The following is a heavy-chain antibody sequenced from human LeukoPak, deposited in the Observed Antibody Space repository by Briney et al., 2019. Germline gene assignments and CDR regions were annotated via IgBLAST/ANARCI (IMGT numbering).Heavy chain of an antibody. J-gene: IGHJ3*02. CDR1: GFTFSSYG. CDR2: INPDGSRT. D-gene: IGHD1-26*01. Sequence: GRSLRLSCAASGFTFSSYGMHWVRQAPGKGLVWVSRINPDGSRTDYADSVAGRFTISRDNAKNTLYLQMNSLRVEDTAVYYCSWDHTGKEDIWGQGTMVTVSS. V-gene: IGHV3-74*01. CDR3: SWDHTGKEDI.